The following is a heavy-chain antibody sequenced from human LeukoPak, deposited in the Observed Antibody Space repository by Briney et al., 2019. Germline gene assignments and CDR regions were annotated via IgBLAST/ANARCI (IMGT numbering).Heavy chain of an antibody. V-gene: IGHV4-4*02. J-gene: IGHJ6*03. Sequence: SGTLSLTCAVSGGSISSSNWWSWVRQPPGKGLEWIGEIYHSGSTNYNPSLKSRVTISVDKSKNQFSLKLSSVTAADTAVYYCARETSDYYYYMDVWGKGTTVTVSS. CDR1: GGSISSSNW. CDR2: IYHSGST. CDR3: ARETSDYYYYMDV.